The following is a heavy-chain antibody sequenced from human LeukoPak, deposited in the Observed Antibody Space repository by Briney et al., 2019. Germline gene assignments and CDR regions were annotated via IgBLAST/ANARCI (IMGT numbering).Heavy chain of an antibody. Sequence: GGSRRLSCAASGFTVSSNYMSWVRQAPGKGLEWVSVIYSGGSTYYADSVKGRFTISRDNSKNTLYLQMNSLRAEDTAVYYCARARSSSPDAFDIWGQGTMVTVSS. CDR3: ARARSSSPDAFDI. V-gene: IGHV3-53*01. CDR1: GFTVSSNY. J-gene: IGHJ3*02. D-gene: IGHD6-13*01. CDR2: IYSGGST.